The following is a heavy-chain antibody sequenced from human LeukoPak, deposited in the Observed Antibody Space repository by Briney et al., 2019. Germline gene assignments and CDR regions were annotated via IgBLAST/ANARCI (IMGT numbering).Heavy chain of an antibody. CDR2: ISYDGTNK. J-gene: IGHJ4*02. CDR3: ARSFGGSYAYFDY. V-gene: IGHV3-30-3*01. D-gene: IGHD1-26*01. Sequence: GGSLRLSCAASGFTFSSYAMHWVRQAPGKGLEWVALISYDGTNKYFADSVKGRFTVSRDDPKNTLYLQVNSLRVEDAAVYYCARSFGGSYAYFDYWGQGTLVTVSS. CDR1: GFTFSSYA.